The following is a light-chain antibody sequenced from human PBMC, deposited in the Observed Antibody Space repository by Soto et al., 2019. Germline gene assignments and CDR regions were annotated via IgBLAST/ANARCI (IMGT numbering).Light chain of an antibody. Sequence: ELVLTQSLGTLSLSPGARLTLSCRXSQSVNSSYVAWDQHKPGKAPRXLLYGASTRATSIPDRFSGRGAVTDFTLTSARLDPGAFAVYSCQQYGNATQTFGPGTKVEIK. CDR1: QSVNSSY. J-gene: IGKJ1*01. CDR3: QQYGNATQT. CDR2: GAS. V-gene: IGKV3-20*01.